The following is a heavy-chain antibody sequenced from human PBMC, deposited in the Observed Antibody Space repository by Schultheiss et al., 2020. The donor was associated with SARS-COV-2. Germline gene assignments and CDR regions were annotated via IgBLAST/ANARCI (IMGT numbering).Heavy chain of an antibody. CDR2: ISAYNGNT. Sequence: ASVKVSCKASGGTFSSYAISWVRQAPGQGLEWMGWISAYNGNTNYAQKVQGRVTMTTDTSTSTAYMELRSLRSDDTAVYYCARGYCSGGSCYGVDYWGQGTLVTVSS. V-gene: IGHV1-18*01. CDR1: GGTFSSYA. J-gene: IGHJ4*02. CDR3: ARGYCSGGSCYGVDY. D-gene: IGHD2-15*01.